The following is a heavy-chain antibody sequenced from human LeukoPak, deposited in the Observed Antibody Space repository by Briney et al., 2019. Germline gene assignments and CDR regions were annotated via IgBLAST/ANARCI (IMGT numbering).Heavy chain of an antibody. Sequence: GSSVKVSCKASGGTFSSYTISWVRQAPGQGLEWMGGIIPIFGTANYAQKFQGRVTITTDESTSTAYMELSSLRSEDTAVYYCARDKYTYCSGGSCYGGFDYWGQGTLVTVSS. CDR1: GGTFSSYT. CDR3: ARDKYTYCSGGSCYGGFDY. D-gene: IGHD2-15*01. V-gene: IGHV1-69*05. J-gene: IGHJ4*02. CDR2: IIPIFGTA.